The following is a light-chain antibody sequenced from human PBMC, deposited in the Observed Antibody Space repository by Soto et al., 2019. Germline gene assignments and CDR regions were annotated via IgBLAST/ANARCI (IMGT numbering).Light chain of an antibody. CDR3: SSYAGSVYV. V-gene: IGLV2-8*01. Sequence: QSVLTQPASVSGSPGQSITISCTGTSSDVGGYNYVSWYQQHPGKAPKLMIYEVSKRPSGVPDRFSGSKSGNTASLTVSGLQAEDEADYYCSSYAGSVYVFGTGTKVTVL. J-gene: IGLJ1*01. CDR2: EVS. CDR1: SSDVGGYNY.